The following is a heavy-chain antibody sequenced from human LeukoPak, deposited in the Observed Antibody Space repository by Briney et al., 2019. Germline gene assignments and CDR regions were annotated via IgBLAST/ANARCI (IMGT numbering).Heavy chain of an antibody. CDR1: GYSISSGYY. Sequence: SETLPLTCTVSGYSISSGYYWDWIRQPPGKGLEWIGNIYHSGNTYYNPSLKSRVTISVDTSKNQFSLKLNSVTAADTAVYYCARQGGGYCSSTRCYSALDIWGQGTMVTVSS. V-gene: IGHV4-38-2*02. D-gene: IGHD2-2*02. J-gene: IGHJ3*02. CDR2: IYHSGNT. CDR3: ARQGGGYCSSTRCYSALDI.